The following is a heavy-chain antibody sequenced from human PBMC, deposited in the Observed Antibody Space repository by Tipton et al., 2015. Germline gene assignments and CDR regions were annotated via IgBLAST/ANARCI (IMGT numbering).Heavy chain of an antibody. CDR1: GYSISSGYY. D-gene: IGHD3-9*01. V-gene: IGHV4-38-2*02. CDR2: MHHSGDA. J-gene: IGHJ4*02. CDR3: ACQDYDSLTRDYQTVDY. Sequence: LRLSCTVSGYSISSGYYWGWIRQPPGKGLEWIGSMHHSGDAYYNPPLTSRVSISVDASKNQFSLKLTSVTAADTAVYYCACQDYDSLTRDYQTVDYWGQGTLVTVSS.